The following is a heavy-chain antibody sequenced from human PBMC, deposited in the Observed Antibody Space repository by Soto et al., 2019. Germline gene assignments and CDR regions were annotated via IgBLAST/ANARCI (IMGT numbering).Heavy chain of an antibody. CDR1: GYTFTSYA. Sequence: ASVKVSCKASGYTFTSYAMHWVRQAPGQRLEWMGWINAGNGNTKYSQKFQGRVTITRDTSASTAYMELSSLRSEDTAVYYCARVLKAGTLTSHFDYWGQGTLVTVSS. D-gene: IGHD6-13*01. CDR2: INAGNGNT. J-gene: IGHJ4*02. CDR3: ARVLKAGTLTSHFDY. V-gene: IGHV1-3*01.